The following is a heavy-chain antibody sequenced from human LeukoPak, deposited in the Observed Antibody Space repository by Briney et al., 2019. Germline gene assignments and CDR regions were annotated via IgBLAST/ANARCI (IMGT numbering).Heavy chain of an antibody. CDR3: AGDSEGVTGTTSWFDP. J-gene: IGHJ5*02. Sequence: PSETLSLTCAVSGGSISSSYWWSWVRQPPGKGLEWIGEVYHSGSTNYSPSLKSRVTLSVDKSKNQFSLRLSSVTAADTAVYYCAGDSEGVTGTTSWFDPWGQGTLVTVSS. CDR2: VYHSGST. V-gene: IGHV4-4*02. CDR1: GGSISSSYW. D-gene: IGHD1-7*01.